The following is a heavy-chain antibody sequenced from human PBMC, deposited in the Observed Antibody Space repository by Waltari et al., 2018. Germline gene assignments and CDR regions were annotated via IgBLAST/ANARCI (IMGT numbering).Heavy chain of an antibody. CDR1: GGSISSYY. CDR2: IYYSGST. Sequence: QVQLQESGPGLVKPSETLSLTCTVSGGSISSYYWSWIQQPPGKGLEWIGYIYYSGSTNYNPSLKSRVTISVDTSKNQFSLKLSSVTAADTAVYYCARGMVYARTIDYWGQGTLVTVSS. V-gene: IGHV4-59*01. D-gene: IGHD2-8*01. CDR3: ARGMVYARTIDY. J-gene: IGHJ4*02.